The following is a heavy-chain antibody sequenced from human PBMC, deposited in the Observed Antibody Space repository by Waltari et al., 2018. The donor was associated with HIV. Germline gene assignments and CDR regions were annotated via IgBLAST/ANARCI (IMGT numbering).Heavy chain of an antibody. V-gene: IGHV3-33*01. CDR1: GFRVSRYG. Sequence: QVQLVESGGGVVRPGRSLRLSCAASGFRVSRYGMHWVRQAPGKGLGGVALIWHDGSKKYYAGSVKGRFTVSRDHSKNTRYLEMNRLRAEDTAVYHCARDPGTLLIAVAGAFDYWGPGIPVTVSS. J-gene: IGHJ4*02. D-gene: IGHD6-19*01. CDR3: ARDPGTLLIAVAGAFDY. CDR2: IWHDGSKK.